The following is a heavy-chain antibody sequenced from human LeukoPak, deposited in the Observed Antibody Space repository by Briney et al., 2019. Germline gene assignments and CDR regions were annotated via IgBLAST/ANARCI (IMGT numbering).Heavy chain of an antibody. CDR1: GGSISSYY. V-gene: IGHV4-59*01. D-gene: IGHD2-2*03. J-gene: IGHJ4*02. CDR3: ARDGWDYFDY. Sequence: SETLSLTCTVSGGSISSYYWIWIRQPPGKGLEWIGYIYYSGSTNYNPSLKSRVTISVDTSKNQFSLKLSSVTAADTAVYYCARDGWDYFDYWGQGTLVTVSS. CDR2: IYYSGST.